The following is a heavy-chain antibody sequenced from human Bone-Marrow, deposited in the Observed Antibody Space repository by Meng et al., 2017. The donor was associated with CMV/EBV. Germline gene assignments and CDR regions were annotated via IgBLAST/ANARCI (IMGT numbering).Heavy chain of an antibody. V-gene: IGHV3-7*01. D-gene: IGHD3-3*01. Sequence: GGSLRLSCAASGFTFSSYWMSWVRQAPGKGLEWVANIKQDGSEKYYVDSVKGRFTISRDNSKNTLYLQMNSLRAEDTAVYYCARVDRITIFGVVIGTIDYWGQGTLVTVSS. CDR1: GFTFSSYW. CDR2: IKQDGSEK. CDR3: ARVDRITIFGVVIGTIDY. J-gene: IGHJ4*02.